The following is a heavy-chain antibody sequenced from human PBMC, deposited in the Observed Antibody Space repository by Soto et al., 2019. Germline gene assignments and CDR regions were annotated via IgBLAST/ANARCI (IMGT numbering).Heavy chain of an antibody. CDR2: ISFDGSNK. CDR1: GFTFNSYA. J-gene: IGHJ5*02. V-gene: IGHV3-30-3*01. CDR3: VREVGTSSDA. Sequence: PRWSLRLSCAASGFTFNSYAMHWFRQAPGKGLKWVAIISFDGSNKYYADSVKGRFTISRDNSKNTLYLQMNSLRAEDTAVYYCVREVGTSSDAWGQGTLVTVSS. D-gene: IGHD6-6*01.